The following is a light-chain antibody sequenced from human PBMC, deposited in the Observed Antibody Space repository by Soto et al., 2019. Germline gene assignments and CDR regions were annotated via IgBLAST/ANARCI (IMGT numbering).Light chain of an antibody. V-gene: IGKV1-39*01. J-gene: IGKJ1*01. Sequence: DIQMTQSPSSLSASVGDRITITCRASQSISRYLNWYQHKPGKAPKLLINAASSLERGVPSRFSGGGPGTDFTLNISSLQPDDFATYYCQQNYRATPWTFGQGTKVEVK. CDR1: QSISRY. CDR3: QQNYRATPWT. CDR2: AAS.